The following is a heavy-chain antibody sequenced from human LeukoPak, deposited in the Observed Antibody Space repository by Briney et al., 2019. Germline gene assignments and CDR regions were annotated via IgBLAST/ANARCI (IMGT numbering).Heavy chain of an antibody. CDR1: GFTFSSYG. Sequence: PGGSLRLSCAASGFTFSSYGMHWVRQAPGKGLEWVAVIWYDGSNKYYADSVKGRFTISRDNSKNTLYLQMNSLRAEDTAVYYCAKVGGGYCSSTSCSFDYWGQGTLVTVSS. CDR3: AKVGGGYCSSTSCSFDY. J-gene: IGHJ4*02. V-gene: IGHV3-33*06. D-gene: IGHD2-2*01. CDR2: IWYDGSNK.